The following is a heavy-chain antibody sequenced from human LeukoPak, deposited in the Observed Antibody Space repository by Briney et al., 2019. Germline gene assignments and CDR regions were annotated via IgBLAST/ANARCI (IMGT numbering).Heavy chain of an antibody. CDR2: IKQDGSEK. J-gene: IGHJ6*03. Sequence: PGGSLRLSCAASGFTFSSYWMIWVRQAPGKGLEWVAHIKQDGSEKHYVDSVKGRFTISRDNAKNSLFLQMNSLRVEDTAVYYCARVKQQLVRLLGRDTTYYYYYYMDVWGKGTTVTVSS. V-gene: IGHV3-7*01. CDR1: GFTFSSYW. CDR3: ARVKQQLVRLLGRDTTYYYYYYMDV. D-gene: IGHD6-13*01.